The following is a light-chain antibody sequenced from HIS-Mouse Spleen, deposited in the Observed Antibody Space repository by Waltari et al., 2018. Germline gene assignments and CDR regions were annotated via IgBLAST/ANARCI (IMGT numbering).Light chain of an antibody. CDR2: GAS. CDR3: QQYNNWPLT. CDR1: QSVSSN. Sequence: EIVMTQSPATLSVSPGERATLPCRASQSVSSNLAWYQQKPGQDPRLLIYGASTRATGIPAKFSGSGSGTEFTLTISRLQSEDFAVYYCQQYNNWPLTFGGGTKVEIK. J-gene: IGKJ4*01. V-gene: IGKV3-15*01.